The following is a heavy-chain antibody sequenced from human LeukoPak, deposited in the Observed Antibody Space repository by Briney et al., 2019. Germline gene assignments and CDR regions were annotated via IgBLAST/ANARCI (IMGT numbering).Heavy chain of an antibody. Sequence: ASVKASCKASGYTFTGYYMHWVRQAPGQGLEWMGWINPNSGGTNYAQKFQGRVTMTRDTSISTAYMELSRLRSDDTAVYYCARDLDHSNYPIDYWGQGTLVTVSS. V-gene: IGHV1-2*02. CDR2: INPNSGGT. CDR1: GYTFTGYY. D-gene: IGHD4-11*01. CDR3: ARDLDHSNYPIDY. J-gene: IGHJ4*02.